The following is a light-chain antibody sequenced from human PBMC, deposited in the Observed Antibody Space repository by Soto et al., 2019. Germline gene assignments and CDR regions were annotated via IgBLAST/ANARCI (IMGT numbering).Light chain of an antibody. V-gene: IGLV3-21*02. CDR1: NIGSKS. CDR3: QVWDSSSDLRV. CDR2: DDS. Sequence: SYELTQPPSGSVAPGQTARITWWGNNIGSKSVHWYQQKPGQAPVLVVYDDSDRPSGIPERFSGSNSGNTATLTISRVEAGDEADYYCQVWDSSSDLRVFGGGTKLTVL. J-gene: IGLJ2*01.